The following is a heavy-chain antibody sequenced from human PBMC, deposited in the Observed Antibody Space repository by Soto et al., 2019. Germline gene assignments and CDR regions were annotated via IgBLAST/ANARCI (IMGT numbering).Heavy chain of an antibody. CDR2: ISGSDLST. J-gene: IGHJ4*02. CDR1: GFTFSNCA. CDR3: AKDIGGGWYYFDY. D-gene: IGHD6-19*01. V-gene: IGHV3-23*01. Sequence: GGTLRLSCAASGFTFSNCARSWVRQAPGKGLEWVSTISGSDLSTYYADSVKGRFTNSRDNSKDTLYLQMNSLRAEDTALYYCAKDIGGGWYYFDYWGQGTLVTVSS.